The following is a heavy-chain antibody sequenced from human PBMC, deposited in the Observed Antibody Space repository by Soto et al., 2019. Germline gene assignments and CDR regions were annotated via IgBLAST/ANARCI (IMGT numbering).Heavy chain of an antibody. V-gene: IGHV1-18*01. D-gene: IGHD5-12*01. J-gene: IGHJ3*02. Sequence: ASVKVSCKASGYTFTSYGISWVRQAPVQGLEWMGWISAYNGNTNYAQKLQGRVTMTTDTSTRTAYMELRSLRSDDTAVYYCARTFSRWLQQTDDAFDIWGKGPMVTV. CDR1: GYTFTSYG. CDR3: ARTFSRWLQQTDDAFDI. CDR2: ISAYNGNT.